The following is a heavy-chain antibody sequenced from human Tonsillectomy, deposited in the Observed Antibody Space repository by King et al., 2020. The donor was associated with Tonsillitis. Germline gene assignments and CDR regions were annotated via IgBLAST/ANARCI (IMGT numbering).Heavy chain of an antibody. J-gene: IGHJ4*02. V-gene: IGHV4-30-4*07. CDR3: VREVGGDLWIDY. D-gene: IGHD3-10*01. CDR2: IYHSGST. CDR1: GVSISSGGYS. Sequence: VQLQESGPGLVKPSQTLSLTCAVSGVSISSGGYSWSWIRQPPGKGPEWIGYIYHSGSTYYNPSLRSRVSMSVDTSKNQFSLNLSSVTAADTAVYYCVREVGGDLWIDYWGQGTLVTVSS.